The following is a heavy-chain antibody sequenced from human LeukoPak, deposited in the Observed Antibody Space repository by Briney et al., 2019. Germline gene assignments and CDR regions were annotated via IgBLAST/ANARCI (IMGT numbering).Heavy chain of an antibody. CDR2: IIPIFGTA. V-gene: IGHV1-69*05. Sequence: SVKVSCTASGGSFSSSTLSWVRQAPGQGLEWMGGIIPIFGTASYAQKFQGRVTVTTDESTSTVYMELSSLRSEDTAVYYCARSGGPNSSSWYEYYFDYWGQGTLVTVSS. CDR3: ARSGGPNSSSWYEYYFDY. J-gene: IGHJ4*02. D-gene: IGHD6-13*01. CDR1: GGSFSSST.